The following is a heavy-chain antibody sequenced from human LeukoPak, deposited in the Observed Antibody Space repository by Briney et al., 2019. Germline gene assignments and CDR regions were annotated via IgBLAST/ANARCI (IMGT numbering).Heavy chain of an antibody. CDR3: ASQTHDCSGGSCYSVGYYFDY. CDR1: GFTFSSYE. Sequence: PGGSLRLSCAASGFTFSSYEMNWVRQAPGKGLEWVSYTSSSGSTIYYADSVKGRFTISRDNAKNSLYLQMNSLRAEDTAVYYCASQTHDCSGGSCYSVGYYFDYWGQGTLVTVSS. D-gene: IGHD2-15*01. J-gene: IGHJ4*02. V-gene: IGHV3-48*03. CDR2: TSSSGSTI.